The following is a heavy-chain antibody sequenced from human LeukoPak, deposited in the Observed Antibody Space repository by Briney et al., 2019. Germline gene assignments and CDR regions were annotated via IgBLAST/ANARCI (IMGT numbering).Heavy chain of an antibody. CDR1: GGFFSGYY. D-gene: IGHD1-26*01. J-gene: IGHJ6*03. CDR2: IYYSGST. Sequence: SETLSLTCAVYGGFFSGYYWSWLRQPPGKGLEWLGSIYYSGSTYYNPSLKSRVTISVSTSKKQFSLKLSSVDAADTAVYFCARARTSDTYYYYYYMDVWGKGTTVTVSS. V-gene: IGHV4-34*01. CDR3: ARARTSDTYYYYYYMDV.